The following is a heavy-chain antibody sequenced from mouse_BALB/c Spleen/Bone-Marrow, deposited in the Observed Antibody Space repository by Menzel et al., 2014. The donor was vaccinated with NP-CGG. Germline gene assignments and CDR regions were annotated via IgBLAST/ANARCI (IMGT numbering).Heavy chain of an antibody. CDR1: GFNFKDNY. Sequence: EVQLQESGGGLVQPGGSLKLSCATSGFNFKDNYISWVRQRPGKALEWFAFIRNKANGYTTEYSASVKGRFTIFRDNTQSFLYLQMNTLRDEDIANYYCARFTMDYWGQGSSVTVSS. CDR2: IRNKANGYTT. V-gene: IGHV7-3*02. CDR3: ARFTMDY. J-gene: IGHJ4*01.